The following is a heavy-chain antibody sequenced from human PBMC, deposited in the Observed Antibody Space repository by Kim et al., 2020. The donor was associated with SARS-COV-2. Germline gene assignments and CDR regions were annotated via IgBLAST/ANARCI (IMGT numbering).Heavy chain of an antibody. Sequence: TDYAAPGKGRFTISRDDSKNTLYLQMNSLKTEDTAVYYCTTPDRSDAFDIWGQGTMATVSS. V-gene: IGHV3-15*01. J-gene: IGHJ3*02. CDR3: TTPDRSDAFDI. CDR2: T.